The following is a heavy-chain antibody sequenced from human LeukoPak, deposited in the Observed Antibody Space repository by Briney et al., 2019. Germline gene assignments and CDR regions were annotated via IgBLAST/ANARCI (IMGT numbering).Heavy chain of an antibody. CDR3: ARHFRAGYAFDI. CDR1: GGSFSGYY. V-gene: IGHV4-59*08. J-gene: IGHJ3*02. Sequence: SETLSLTCAVYGGSFSGYYWSWIRQPPGKGLEWIGYIYYSGSTNYNPSLKSRVTISVDTSKNQFSLKLSSVTAADTAVYYCARHFRAGYAFDIWGQGTMVTVSS. CDR2: IYYSGST.